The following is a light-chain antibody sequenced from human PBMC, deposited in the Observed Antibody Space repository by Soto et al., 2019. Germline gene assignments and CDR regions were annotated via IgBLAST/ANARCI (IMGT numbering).Light chain of an antibody. J-gene: IGLJ3*02. V-gene: IGLV2-8*01. CDR2: EVS. CDR3: SSYAGSNIPWV. Sequence: QSALTQAPSASGSPGQSVTISCTGTSSDVGGYNYVSWYQQHSGKAPKLMIYEVSKRPSGVPDRFSGSKSGNTASLTVSGLQAEDEADYYCSSYAGSNIPWVFGGGTQLTVL. CDR1: SSDVGGYNY.